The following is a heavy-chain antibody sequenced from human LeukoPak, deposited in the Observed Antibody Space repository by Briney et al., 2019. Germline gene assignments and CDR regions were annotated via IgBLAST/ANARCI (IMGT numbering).Heavy chain of an antibody. D-gene: IGHD1-1*01. Sequence: RASVKVSCKASGYTFTGYYMHWVRQAPGQGLEWMGWINPNSGGTNYAQKFQGRVTMTRDTPISTAYMELSRLRSDDTAVYYCARDFGGTTPFGIYFDYWGQGTLVTVSS. J-gene: IGHJ4*02. CDR2: INPNSGGT. V-gene: IGHV1-2*02. CDR1: GYTFTGYY. CDR3: ARDFGGTTPFGIYFDY.